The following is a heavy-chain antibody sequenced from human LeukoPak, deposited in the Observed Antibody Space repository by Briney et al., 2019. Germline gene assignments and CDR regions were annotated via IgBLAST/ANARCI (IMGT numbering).Heavy chain of an antibody. J-gene: IGHJ4*02. CDR3: ARDPLVKRYYYDSSGYYFMLY. Sequence: GASVKVSCKASGYTFTSYGISWVRQAPGQGLEWMGWISAYNGNTNYAQKLQGRVTMTTDTSTSTAYMELRSLRSDDTAVYYCARDPLVKRYYYDSSGYYFMLYRGQGTLVTVSS. CDR1: GYTFTSYG. CDR2: ISAYNGNT. D-gene: IGHD3-22*01. V-gene: IGHV1-18*01.